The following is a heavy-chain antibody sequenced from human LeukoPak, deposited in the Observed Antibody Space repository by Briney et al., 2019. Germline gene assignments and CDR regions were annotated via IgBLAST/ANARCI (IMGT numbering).Heavy chain of an antibody. CDR3: ARVGGMTTINNAAFDI. D-gene: IGHD4-4*01. V-gene: IGHV1-18*01. CDR2: ISAYNGNT. J-gene: IGHJ3*02. CDR1: DYSFTSYG. Sequence: GASVKVSCKGSDYSFTSYGISWVRQAPGQGLEWMGWISAYNGNTNYAQKLQGRVTMSTDTSTSTAYMELRSLRSDDTAVYYCARVGGMTTINNAAFDIWGHGTMVTVSS.